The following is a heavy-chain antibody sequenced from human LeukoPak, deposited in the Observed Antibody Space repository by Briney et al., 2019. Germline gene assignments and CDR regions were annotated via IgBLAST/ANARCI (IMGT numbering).Heavy chain of an antibody. J-gene: IGHJ3*02. V-gene: IGHV3-74*01. CDR3: ARGGYYRHDAFDI. D-gene: IGHD3-22*01. Sequence: GGSLRLSCAASGFTFSSYWIHWVRQAPGKGLVWVSHINTDGSSISYADSVKGQFTISRDNTENTLYLQMNSLRAEDTAVYYCARGGYYRHDAFDIWGQGTMVTVSS. CDR2: INTDGSSI. CDR1: GFTFSSYW.